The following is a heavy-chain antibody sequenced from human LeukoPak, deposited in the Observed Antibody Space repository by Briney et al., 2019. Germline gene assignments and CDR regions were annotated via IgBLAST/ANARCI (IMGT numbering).Heavy chain of an antibody. J-gene: IGHJ4*02. CDR3: ARDLGGYNFDY. D-gene: IGHD5-24*01. V-gene: IGHV3-48*04. Sequence: GGSLRLSCAASGFTSSKYSMNWVRQAPGKGLEWVSYINSGSYSIYYADSVKGRFTISRDNAKDSVYLQMNSLRAEDTAVYYCARDLGGYNFDYWGQGTLVTVSS. CDR2: INSGSYSI. CDR1: GFTSSKYS.